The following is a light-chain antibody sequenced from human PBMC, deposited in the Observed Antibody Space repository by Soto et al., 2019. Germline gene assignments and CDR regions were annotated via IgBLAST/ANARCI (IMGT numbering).Light chain of an antibody. V-gene: IGKV1-5*03. CDR3: QQYFDYYRT. CDR1: QIIYSW. J-gene: IGKJ1*01. Sequence: DIQMTQSPSTLSASVGDRVNITCRASQIIYSWLAWYQQKPGKAPKLLIYKSSTLDRGVPSRFSGSGSETEFTFAISSLQPDDFATYYCQQYFDYYRTFGQGTKVEVK. CDR2: KSS.